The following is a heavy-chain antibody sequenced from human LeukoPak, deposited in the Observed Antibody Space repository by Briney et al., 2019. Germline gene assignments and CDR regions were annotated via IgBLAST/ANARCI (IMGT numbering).Heavy chain of an antibody. D-gene: IGHD6-19*01. CDR1: GGSISSSSYY. CDR3: ASISGIYWYFDL. Sequence: SETLSLTCTVSGGSISSSSYYWGWIRQPPGKGLEWIGRIYTSGSTNYNPSLKSRVTMSVDTSKNQFSLKLSSVTAADTAVYYCASISGIYWYFDLWGRGTLVTVSS. V-gene: IGHV4-39*07. CDR2: IYTSGST. J-gene: IGHJ2*01.